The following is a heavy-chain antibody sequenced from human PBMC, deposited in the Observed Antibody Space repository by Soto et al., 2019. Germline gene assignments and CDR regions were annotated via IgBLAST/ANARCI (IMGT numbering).Heavy chain of an antibody. D-gene: IGHD5-18*01. CDR2: IYYSGST. CDR3: ARSGYSYGPNPLLY. CDR1: GGSISSGGYY. Sequence: QVQLQESGPGLVKPSQTLSLTYTVSGGSISSGGYYWSWIRQHPGKGLEWIGYIYYSGSTYYNPYLKSRVTISVDTSKNQFSLKLSSVTAADTAVYYCARSGYSYGPNPLLYWGLGTLVTVSS. J-gene: IGHJ4*02. V-gene: IGHV4-31*03.